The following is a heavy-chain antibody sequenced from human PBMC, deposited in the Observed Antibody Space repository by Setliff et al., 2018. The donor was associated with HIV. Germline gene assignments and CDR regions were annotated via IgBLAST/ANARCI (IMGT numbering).Heavy chain of an antibody. CDR2: INESGSA. V-gene: IGHV4-34*01. J-gene: IGHJ4*02. D-gene: IGHD6-13*01. CDR3: ARGIPALGTSYSFDY. Sequence: SETLSLTCAVYGESFSGYYWSWIRQPPGKGLDWIGEINESGSANYNPSLKSRVTISVDISKKQFSLKLSSVTAADTAVYYCARGIPALGTSYSFDYWGQGTRVTVSS. CDR1: GESFSGYY.